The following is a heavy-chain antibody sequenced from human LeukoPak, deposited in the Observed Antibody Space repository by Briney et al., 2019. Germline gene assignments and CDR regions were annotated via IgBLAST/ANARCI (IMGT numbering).Heavy chain of an antibody. J-gene: IGHJ5*02. Sequence: GGSLRLSCAASGFTFSSYAMSWVRQAPGKGLEWVSAISGSGGSTYYADSVKGRFTISRDNSKNTRYLQMNSLRGEDTAVYYCAKEGHTVTYLAPYLQKHPLFQPGRQGTLVTVSS. CDR3: AKEGHTVTYLAPYLQKHPLFQP. CDR2: ISGSGGST. V-gene: IGHV3-23*01. CDR1: GFTFSSYA. D-gene: IGHD4-17*01.